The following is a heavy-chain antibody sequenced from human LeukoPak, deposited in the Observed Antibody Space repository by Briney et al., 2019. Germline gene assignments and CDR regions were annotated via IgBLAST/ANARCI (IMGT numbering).Heavy chain of an antibody. CDR1: GFTFSSYG. Sequence: PGGSLRLSCAASGFTFSSYGMHWVRQAPGKGLEWVAFIRYDGSNKYYADSVKGRFTISRDNSKNTLYLQMNSLRAEDTAVYYCARSTVAKKGTSSSFQHWGQGTLVTVSS. CDR3: ARSTVAKKGTSSSFQH. V-gene: IGHV3-30*02. J-gene: IGHJ1*01. D-gene: IGHD4-23*01. CDR2: IRYDGSNK.